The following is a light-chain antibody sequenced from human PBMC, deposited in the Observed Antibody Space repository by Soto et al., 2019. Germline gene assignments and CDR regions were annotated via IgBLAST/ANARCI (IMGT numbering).Light chain of an antibody. CDR3: QQYNNWPPYT. CDR2: GAS. V-gene: IGKV3-15*01. J-gene: IGKJ2*01. CDR1: QSVGSD. Sequence: EIVMTQSPATLSVSPGERATLSCRASQSVGSDLAWYQQKPGQAPRLLIYGASTRATGFPARFSGSGSGTEFTLTISTLQSEDFVVYYCQQYNNWPPYTFGQGTKLEIK.